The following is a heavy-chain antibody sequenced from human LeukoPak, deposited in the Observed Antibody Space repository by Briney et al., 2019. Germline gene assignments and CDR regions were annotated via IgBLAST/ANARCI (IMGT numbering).Heavy chain of an antibody. Sequence: PSETLSLTCTVSGGSLSSSSYYWGWIRQPPGKGLEWIGYIYYSGSTYYNPSLKSRVTISVDTSKNQFSLKLSSVTAADTAVYYCARGNYDFWSGYAYYFDYWGQGTLVTVSS. D-gene: IGHD3-3*01. CDR2: IYYSGST. CDR3: ARGNYDFWSGYAYYFDY. CDR1: GGSLSSSSYY. V-gene: IGHV4-30-4*08. J-gene: IGHJ4*02.